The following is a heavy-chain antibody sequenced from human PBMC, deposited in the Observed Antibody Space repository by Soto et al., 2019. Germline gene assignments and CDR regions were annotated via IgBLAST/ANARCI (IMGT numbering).Heavy chain of an antibody. J-gene: IGHJ4*02. V-gene: IGHV5-51*01. CDR2: IYPGDSDT. CDR3: VRRFDSIGWYDY. Sequence: GESLKISCQGSGYSFTSYWIGWVRQTPGKGLEWMGMIYPGDSDTRYSPSFQGQVTISADKSISAAFPQWGSLMASDTTMYYCVRRFDSIGWYDYWGQGTLVTVSS. CDR1: GYSFTSYW. D-gene: IGHD6-19*01.